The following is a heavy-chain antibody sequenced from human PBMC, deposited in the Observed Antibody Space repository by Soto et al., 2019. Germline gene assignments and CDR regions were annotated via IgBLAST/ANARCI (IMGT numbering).Heavy chain of an antibody. Sequence: ASVKVSCKASGYTFTSYYMHWVRQAPGQGLEWMGIINPSGGSTSYAQKFQGRVTMTRDTSTSTVHMELSSLRSEDTAVYYCARDYPEIYCSGGSCYDPGYYYYGMDVWGQGTTVTVSS. D-gene: IGHD2-15*01. CDR1: GYTFTSYY. CDR2: INPSGGST. CDR3: ARDYPEIYCSGGSCYDPGYYYYGMDV. V-gene: IGHV1-46*01. J-gene: IGHJ6*02.